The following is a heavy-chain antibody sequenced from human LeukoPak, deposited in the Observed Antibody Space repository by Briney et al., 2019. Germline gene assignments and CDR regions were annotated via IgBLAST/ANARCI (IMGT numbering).Heavy chain of an antibody. CDR2: IYSGGST. V-gene: IGHV3-53*01. J-gene: IGHJ4*02. CDR1: GFTVSSNY. D-gene: IGHD3-16*01. Sequence: GGSLRLSCAPSGFTVSSNYMSWVRQAPGKGLEWVSVIYSGGSTYYADSVKGRFTISRDNSKNTLYLQMNSLRAEDTAVYYCAKDQGGGPLYNFDYWGQGTLVTVSS. CDR3: AKDQGGGPLYNFDY.